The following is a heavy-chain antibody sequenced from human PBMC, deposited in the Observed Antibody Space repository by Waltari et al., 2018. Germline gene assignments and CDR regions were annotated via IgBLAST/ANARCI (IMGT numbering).Heavy chain of an antibody. Sequence: EVQLVESGGGLVQPGGFLRLSCAGSGFPFSSGKRHWVRQAPGKGLEWVSGISGIGDITSYADSVKGRFTISRDTSKNTLYLLLNSLRPGDTAIYYCASAPRPEVSTPFDFWGRGTLVTVSS. J-gene: IGHJ4*02. CDR1: GFPFSSGK. CDR3: ASAPRPEVSTPFDF. CDR2: ISGIGDIT. V-gene: IGHV3-23*04. D-gene: IGHD2-8*01.